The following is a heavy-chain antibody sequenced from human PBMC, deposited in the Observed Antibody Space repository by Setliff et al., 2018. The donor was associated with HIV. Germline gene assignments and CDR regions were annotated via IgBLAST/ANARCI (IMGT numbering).Heavy chain of an antibody. V-gene: IGHV3-23*01. D-gene: IGHD3-22*01. CDR1: GFTFSTYA. CDR3: AKDRCYDSSGSPFDY. Sequence: GGSLRLSCAASGFTFSTYAMSWVRQAPGKGLAWVSAISAGGGSTYYAYSVKGRFTISRDNSKNTLYLQMNSLRAEDTAVYYCAKDRCYDSSGSPFDYWGRGTLVTVSS. J-gene: IGHJ4*02. CDR2: ISAGGGST.